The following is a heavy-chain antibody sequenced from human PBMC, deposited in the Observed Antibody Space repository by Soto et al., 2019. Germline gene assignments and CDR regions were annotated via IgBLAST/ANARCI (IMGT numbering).Heavy chain of an antibody. CDR3: AREGGSSGRAGWFDP. V-gene: IGHV3-30-3*01. J-gene: IGHJ5*02. CDR2: ISNDGSNT. D-gene: IGHD6-6*01. CDR1: GFTLSSNP. Sequence: QVQLVESGGDMVQPGRSLRLSCAASGFTLSSNPMHWVRRAPGKGPEWLAVISNDGSNTYHADSVKGRFTISRDNSNNMLFLQMNGLGSDDTAVYYCAREGGSSGRAGWFDPWGQGTLVSVSS.